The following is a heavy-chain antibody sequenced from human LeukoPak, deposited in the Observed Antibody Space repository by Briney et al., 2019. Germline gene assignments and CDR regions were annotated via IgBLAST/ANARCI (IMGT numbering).Heavy chain of an antibody. CDR1: GGSISSYY. CDR2: IYYSGST. CDR3: ASTYSSSWYNWFDP. Sequence: MPSETLSLNCTVSGGSISSYYWSWIRQPPGKGLEWIGYIYYSGSTNYNPSLKSRVTISVDTSKNQFSLKLSSVTAADTAVYYCASTYSSSWYNWFDPWGQGTLVTVSS. J-gene: IGHJ5*02. D-gene: IGHD6-13*01. V-gene: IGHV4-59*01.